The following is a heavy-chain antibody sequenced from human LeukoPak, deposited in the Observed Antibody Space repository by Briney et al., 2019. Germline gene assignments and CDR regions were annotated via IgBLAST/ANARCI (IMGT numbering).Heavy chain of an antibody. CDR3: ARRYPGIAAAGEVPPYYFDY. CDR2: IYYSGST. Sequence: SSETLSLTCTVSGGSISSSSYYWGWIRQPPGKGLEWIGSIYYSGSTYYNPSLKSRVTISVDTSKNQFSLKLSPVTAADTAVYYCARRYPGIAAAGEVPPYYFDYWGQGTLVTVSS. V-gene: IGHV4-39*07. J-gene: IGHJ4*02. D-gene: IGHD6-13*01. CDR1: GGSISSSSYY.